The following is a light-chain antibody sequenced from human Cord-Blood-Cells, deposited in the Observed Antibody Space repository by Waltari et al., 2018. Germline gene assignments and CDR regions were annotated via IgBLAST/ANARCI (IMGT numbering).Light chain of an antibody. Sequence: IVMTQTPLSLSVTQGQPASISCKSSQSLLHSDGKTYLNWYLQKPGKSPQLLIYEVSNWLTGVPARFSGSGSGTDFTLKISRVQAEDVAVYYCMQSFRIPWTFGQGTKVEIK. CDR2: EVS. CDR1: QSLLHSDGKTY. J-gene: IGKJ1*01. V-gene: IGKV2D-29*02. CDR3: MQSFRIPWT.